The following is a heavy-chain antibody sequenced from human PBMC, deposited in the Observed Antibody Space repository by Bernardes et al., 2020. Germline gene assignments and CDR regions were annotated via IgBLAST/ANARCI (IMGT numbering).Heavy chain of an antibody. D-gene: IGHD3-3*01. J-gene: IGHJ5*02. Sequence: GGSLRLSCAASGFIFSSYWMHWVRQAPGKGLVWVSRINSAGSSTSYADSVKGRFTISRDNAKNTLYLQMNSLRAEDTAVYYCARGGFLEWSMAGANWFDPWGQGILVTVSS. CDR1: GFIFSSYW. CDR2: INSAGSST. V-gene: IGHV3-74*01. CDR3: ARGGFLEWSMAGANWFDP.